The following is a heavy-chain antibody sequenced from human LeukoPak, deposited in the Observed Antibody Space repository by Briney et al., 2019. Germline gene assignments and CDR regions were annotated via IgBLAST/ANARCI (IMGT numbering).Heavy chain of an antibody. J-gene: IGHJ4*02. CDR3: ARDRAWNYFDY. Sequence: GGSLRLSCAASGFTFSSYAMSWVRQAPGKGLEWVAIISNDGSRKYYAHPVEGRFTISRDNSKNTLYLQMDSLRAEDTAVYYCARDRAWNYFDYWGQGTLVTVSS. CDR1: GFTFSSYA. CDR2: ISNDGSRK. D-gene: IGHD3-3*01. V-gene: IGHV3-30*03.